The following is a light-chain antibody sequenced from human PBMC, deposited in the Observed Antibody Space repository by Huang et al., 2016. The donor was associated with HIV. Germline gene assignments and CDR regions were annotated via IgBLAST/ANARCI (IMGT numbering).Light chain of an antibody. Sequence: EIVMTQSPASLSGSPGERATLSCRASQRVSSNLAWYQQQPGQAPRLLIYGASTRATGIPARFSGSGSGKEFSLTISSLQSEDFAVYYCQQYIHWPPWTFGQGTKVEIK. CDR2: GAS. J-gene: IGKJ1*01. V-gene: IGKV3-15*01. CDR3: QQYIHWPPWT. CDR1: QRVSSN.